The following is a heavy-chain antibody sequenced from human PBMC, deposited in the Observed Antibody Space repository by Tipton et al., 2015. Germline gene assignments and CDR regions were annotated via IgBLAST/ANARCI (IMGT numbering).Heavy chain of an antibody. CDR2: IYPGDSHT. V-gene: IGHV5-51*01. Sequence: QSGAEVKKPGGSLKISCKGSGYSFSNYWIGWVRQMPGKGLEWMGIIYPGDSHTRYNPSFQGQVTISADKSISTAYLHWSSLKASDTAMYYCARHVSFYYDTHGSDALDIWAQGTMVTVSS. D-gene: IGHD3-22*01. CDR3: ARHVSFYYDTHGSDALDI. J-gene: IGHJ3*02. CDR1: GYSFSNYW.